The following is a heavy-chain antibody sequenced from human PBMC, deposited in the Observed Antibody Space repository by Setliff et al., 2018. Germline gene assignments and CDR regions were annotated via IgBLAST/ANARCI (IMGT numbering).Heavy chain of an antibody. CDR3: AKDRYSFGSQMYWNSFSL. D-gene: IGHD1-1*01. V-gene: IGHV4-39*02. J-gene: IGHJ3*01. CDR1: NGSLDRSGYY. Sequence: SETLSLTCTVPNGSLDRSGYYWGWIRQPPGKGLEWIASVYHRGSTYYNPSLKSRVTISVDMSRNQFSLQLKSVTAADTAVYYCAKDRYSFGSQMYWNSFSLRGPGTMVTVSS. CDR2: VYHRGST.